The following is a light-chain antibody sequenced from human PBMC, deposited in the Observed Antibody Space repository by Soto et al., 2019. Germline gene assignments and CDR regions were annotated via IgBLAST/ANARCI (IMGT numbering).Light chain of an antibody. CDR3: QKRSDWPPWT. CDR1: QSVSNY. J-gene: IGKJ1*01. CDR2: DAS. Sequence: EIVLTQSPATLSLSPGDRATLSCRASQSVSNYLAWYQQKPGQAPRLLIYDASNRATGIPARFSGSGSGTDFPLTISCLEPEDVAVYYCQKRSDWPPWTCGQGPKVEIK. V-gene: IGKV3-11*01.